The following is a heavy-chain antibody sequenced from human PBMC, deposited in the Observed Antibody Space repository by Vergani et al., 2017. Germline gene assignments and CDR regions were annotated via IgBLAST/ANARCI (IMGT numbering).Heavy chain of an antibody. V-gene: IGHV1-24*01. CDR2: FDPEDGET. CDR1: EYTLTELS. D-gene: IGHD4-17*01. CDR3: ATPFRETSPRTVWFDP. Sequence: QVQLVQSGAEVKKPGASVKVSCKVSEYTLTELSMHWVRQAPGKGLEWMGGFDPEDGETIYAQKFQGRVTMTEDTSTDTAYMELSSLRSEDTAVYYCATPFRETSPRTVWFDPWGQGTLVTVSS. J-gene: IGHJ5*02.